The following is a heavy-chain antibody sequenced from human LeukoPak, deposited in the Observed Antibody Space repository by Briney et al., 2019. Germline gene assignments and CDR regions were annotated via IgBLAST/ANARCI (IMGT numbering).Heavy chain of an antibody. CDR2: ISGSGGST. Sequence: PGGSLRLSCAASGFTFSSYAMSWVRQAPGKGLEWVSAISGSGGSTYYADSVKGRFTISRDNSKNTLYLQMNSLRAEDTAVYYCASTSWGKGYYYYYMDVWGKGTTVTVSS. D-gene: IGHD2-2*01. CDR1: GFTFSSYA. J-gene: IGHJ6*03. V-gene: IGHV3-23*01. CDR3: ASTSWGKGYYYYYMDV.